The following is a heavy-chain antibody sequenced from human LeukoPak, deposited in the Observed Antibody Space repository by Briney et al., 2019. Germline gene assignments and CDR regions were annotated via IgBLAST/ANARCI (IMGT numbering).Heavy chain of an antibody. CDR2: ISYDGSNK. CDR1: GFTVSNNY. J-gene: IGHJ4*02. CDR3: ARGRGQVLRFLEWTYYFDY. D-gene: IGHD3-3*01. Sequence: GGSLRLSCAASGFTVSNNYMSWVRQAPGKGLEWVAVISYDGSNKYYADSVKGRFTIPRDNSKNTLYLQMNSLRAEDTAVYYCARGRGQVLRFLEWTYYFDYWGQGTLVTVSS. V-gene: IGHV3-30-3*01.